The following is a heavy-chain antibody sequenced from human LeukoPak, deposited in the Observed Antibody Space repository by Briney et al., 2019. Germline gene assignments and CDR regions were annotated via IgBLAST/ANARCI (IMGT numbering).Heavy chain of an antibody. CDR2: IYYSGST. CDR3: ARVVVPGWFDP. D-gene: IGHD2-15*01. V-gene: IGHV4-39*07. Sequence: SETLSLTCTVSGGSISSSSYYWGWIRQPPGKGLEWIGNIYYSGSTYYNPSLKSRDTISVDTSNNQFSLKLSSVTAADTAVYYCARVVVPGWFDPWGQGTLVTVSS. CDR1: GGSISSSSYY. J-gene: IGHJ5*02.